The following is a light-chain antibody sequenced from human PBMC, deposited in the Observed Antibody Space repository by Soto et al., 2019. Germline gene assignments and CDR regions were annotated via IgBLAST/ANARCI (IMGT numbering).Light chain of an antibody. CDR3: LQHSSYPPYT. J-gene: IGKJ2*01. Sequence: DIQMTQSPSAMSASVGDRVTITCRASQGIANYLAWFQQRPGSAPKRLIYAASTLQSGVPSRFSGSGSGTEFTLTITSLQPEDFATYYCLQHSSYPPYTFGQGTMLEIK. CDR2: AAS. V-gene: IGKV1-17*03. CDR1: QGIANY.